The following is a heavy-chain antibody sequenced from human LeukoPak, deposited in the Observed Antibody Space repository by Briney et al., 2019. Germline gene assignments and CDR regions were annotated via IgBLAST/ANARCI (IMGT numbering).Heavy chain of an antibody. Sequence: PSETLSLTCTVSGGSISSGSYYWSWIRQPAGKGLEWIGRIYTSGSTNYNPSLKSPVTISVDTSKNQFSLKLSSVTAADTAVYYCARGSSGNPNWFDPWGQGTLVTVSS. CDR3: ARGSSGNPNWFDP. CDR1: GGSISSGSYY. J-gene: IGHJ5*02. CDR2: IYTSGST. D-gene: IGHD6-19*01. V-gene: IGHV4-61*02.